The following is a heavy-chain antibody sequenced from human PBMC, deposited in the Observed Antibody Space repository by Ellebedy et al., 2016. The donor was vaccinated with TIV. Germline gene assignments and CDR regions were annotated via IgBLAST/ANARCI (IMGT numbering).Heavy chain of an antibody. CDR3: ARPIRVGSGGSAYYGMDV. Sequence: GESLKISXKGSGYSFTSYWISWVRQMPGKGLEWMGRIDPSDSYTNYSPSFQGHVTISADKSISTAYLQWSSLKASDTAMYYCARPIRVGSGGSAYYGMDVWGQGTTVTVSS. CDR1: GYSFTSYW. V-gene: IGHV5-10-1*01. J-gene: IGHJ6*02. D-gene: IGHD2-15*01. CDR2: IDPSDSYT.